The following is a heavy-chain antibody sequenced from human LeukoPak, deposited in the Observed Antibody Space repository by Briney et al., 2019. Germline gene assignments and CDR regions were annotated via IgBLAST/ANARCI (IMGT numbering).Heavy chain of an antibody. CDR2: IYSGGST. V-gene: IGHV3-66*01. Sequence: GGSLRLSCAASGFTVSSNYMSWVRQAPGKGLEWVSVIYSGGSTYYADSVKGGFTISRDNSKNTLYLQMNSLRAGDTAVYYCARALPATAMAFDYWGQGTLVTVSS. CDR1: GFTVSSNY. J-gene: IGHJ4*02. D-gene: IGHD2-2*01. CDR3: ARALPATAMAFDY.